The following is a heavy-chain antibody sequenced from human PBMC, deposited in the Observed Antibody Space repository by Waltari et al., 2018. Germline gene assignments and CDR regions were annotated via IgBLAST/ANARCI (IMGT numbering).Heavy chain of an antibody. CDR1: GLTFSDYA. D-gene: IGHD7-27*01. CDR3: IRPFEMGID. CDR2: IRSRTKGDAT. Sequence: EVQLVESGGALVQPGGSVNLYCAASGLTFSDYAMHWVRQASGKGPEWVGRIRSRTKGDATAYAEAVQGRFTISRDDSKNTAYLEMNSLKTDDTAVYYCIRPFEMGIDWGQGTLVTVSS. J-gene: IGHJ4*02. V-gene: IGHV3-73*01.